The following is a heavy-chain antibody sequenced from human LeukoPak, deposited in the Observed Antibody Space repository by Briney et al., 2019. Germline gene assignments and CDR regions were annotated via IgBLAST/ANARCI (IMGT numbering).Heavy chain of an antibody. CDR1: GFTFSSDA. D-gene: IGHD3-22*01. CDR2: ISYDGSNK. CDR3: ARVNNYYDSPFRY. V-gene: IGHV3-30*04. Sequence: PGGSLRLSCAASGFTFSSDAMHWGRQAPGKGLEWVAVISYDGSNKYYADSVKGRFTISRDNSKNTLYLQMNSLRAEDTAVYYCARVNNYYDSPFRYWGQGTLVTVSS. J-gene: IGHJ4*02.